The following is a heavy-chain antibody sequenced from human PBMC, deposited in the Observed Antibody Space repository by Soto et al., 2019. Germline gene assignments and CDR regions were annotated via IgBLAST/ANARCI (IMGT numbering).Heavy chain of an antibody. D-gene: IGHD3-16*01. CDR2: ISYDGSNK. J-gene: IGHJ6*02. Sequence: QVQLVESGGGVVQPGRSLRLSCAASGFTFSSYGMHWVRQAPGKGLEWVAVISYDGSNKYYADSVKGRFTISRDNSKNTLYLQMNSLRAEDTAVYYCAKDQLRGVGGVITYYYGMDVWGQGTTVTVSS. V-gene: IGHV3-30*18. CDR1: GFTFSSYG. CDR3: AKDQLRGVGGVITYYYGMDV.